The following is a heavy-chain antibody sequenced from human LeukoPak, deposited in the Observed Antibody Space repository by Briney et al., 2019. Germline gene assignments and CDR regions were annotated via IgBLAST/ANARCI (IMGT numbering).Heavy chain of an antibody. CDR1: GYTFTSYD. CDR3: ARERWDSPSHFDP. CDR2: MNPNSGNT. V-gene: IGHV1-8*03. D-gene: IGHD4-23*01. Sequence: EASVKVSCKASGYTFTSYDINWVRQATGQGLEWMGWMNPNSGNTGYAQKFQGRVTITRNTSISTAYMELSSLRSEDTAVYYCARERWDSPSHFDPWGQGTLVTVSS. J-gene: IGHJ5*02.